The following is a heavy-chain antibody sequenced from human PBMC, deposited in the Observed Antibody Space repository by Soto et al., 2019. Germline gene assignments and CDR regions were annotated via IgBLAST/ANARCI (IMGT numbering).Heavy chain of an antibody. D-gene: IGHD3-16*02. J-gene: IGHJ6*02. CDR1: GFTVSSNY. V-gene: IGHV3-66*01. CDR2: IYSGGST. CDR3: ARGTYYDYVWGSYPSHGMDV. Sequence: GGSLRLSCAASGFTVSSNYMSWVRQAPGKGLEWVSVIYSGGSTYYADSVKGRFTISRDNSKNTLYLQMNSLRAEDTAVYYCARGTYYDYVWGSYPSHGMDVWGQGTTVTVSS.